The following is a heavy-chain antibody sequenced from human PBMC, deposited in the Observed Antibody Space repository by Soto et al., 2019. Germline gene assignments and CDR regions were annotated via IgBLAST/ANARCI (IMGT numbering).Heavy chain of an antibody. CDR3: VRVVGVVTAGYFDL. D-gene: IGHD3-3*01. Sequence: SETLSLTCTASGYSITTYSYYWGWIRQSPGKGLEWIGSISYTGDSYYNPSLQGRVTISADTPKNHFSLRLTSVSAADTAVYYCVRVVGVVTAGYFDLWGRGTLVTVSS. J-gene: IGHJ2*01. CDR2: ISYTGDS. V-gene: IGHV4-39*02. CDR1: GYSITTYSYY.